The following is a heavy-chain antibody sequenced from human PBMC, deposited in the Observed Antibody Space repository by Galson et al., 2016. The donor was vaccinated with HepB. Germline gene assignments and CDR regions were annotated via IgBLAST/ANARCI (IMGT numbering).Heavy chain of an antibody. V-gene: IGHV3-21*04. CDR3: ARAWGNYGMDV. D-gene: IGHD7-27*01. Sequence: SLRLSCAASGFTFSSYSMNWVRQAPGKGLEWVSGISSSSDNKVYAESVKGRFTISRDNAKNSLYLQMNSLRAEDTAVYYCARAWGNYGMDVWGRGTTVTVSS. CDR1: GFTFSSYS. J-gene: IGHJ6*02. CDR2: ISSSSDNK.